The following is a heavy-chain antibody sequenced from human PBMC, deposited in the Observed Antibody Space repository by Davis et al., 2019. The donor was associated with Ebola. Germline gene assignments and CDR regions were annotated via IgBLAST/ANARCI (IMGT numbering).Heavy chain of an antibody. J-gene: IGHJ6*04. CDR1: GGSISISNYY. CDR3: ARDLGRVQLYGMDV. D-gene: IGHD1-1*01. Sequence: SETLSLTCTVSGGSISISNYYWGWIRQPPGKGLEWIGAIYSTGNTFYNPSLKSRLTMSVDTSKNQFSLKLNSVTPENTAVYYCARDLGRVQLYGMDVWGKGTTVTVSS. V-gene: IGHV4-39*02. CDR2: IYSTGNT.